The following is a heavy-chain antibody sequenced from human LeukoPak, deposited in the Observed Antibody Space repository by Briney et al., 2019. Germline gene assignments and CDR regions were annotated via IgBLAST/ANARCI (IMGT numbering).Heavy chain of an antibody. CDR3: ARFTQWVAAAGTWWWFDP. D-gene: IGHD6-13*01. J-gene: IGHJ5*02. V-gene: IGHV4-59*01. CDR1: GGSISSYY. Sequence: SETLSLTCTVSGGSISSYYWSWIRQPPGKGLEWIGYIYYSGSTNYNPSPKSRVTISVDTSKNQFSLKLSSVTAADTAVYYCARFTQWVAAAGTWWWFDPWGQGTLVTVSS. CDR2: IYYSGST.